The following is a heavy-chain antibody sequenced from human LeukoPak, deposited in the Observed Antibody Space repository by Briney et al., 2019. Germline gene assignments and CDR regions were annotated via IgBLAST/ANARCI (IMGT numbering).Heavy chain of an antibody. CDR2: IYSSGST. CDR1: GGSISTYY. V-gene: IGHV4-4*07. CDR3: AGVQVDNGDLGWFDP. Sequence: SETLSLTCTVSGGSISTYYWSWIRQPAGKGLEWIGRIYSSGSTNYNPSLQSRVSMSVDTSKNQFSLKLSSVTAADTAVYYRAGVQVDNGDLGWFDPWGQGTLVTVSS. D-gene: IGHD4-17*01. J-gene: IGHJ5*02.